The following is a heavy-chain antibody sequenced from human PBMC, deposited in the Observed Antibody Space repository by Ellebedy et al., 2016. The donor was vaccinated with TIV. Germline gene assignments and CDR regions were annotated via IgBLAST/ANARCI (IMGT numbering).Heavy chain of an antibody. CDR1: GYTFTSYG. CDR2: IIPILGIA. D-gene: IGHD2-15*01. J-gene: IGHJ4*02. V-gene: IGHV1-69*04. Sequence: AASVKVSCKASGYTFTSYGISWVRQAPGQGLEWMGRIIPILGIANYAQKFQGRVTITADKSTSTAYMELSSLRSEDTAVYYCARDTVRIRPYSPYFDYWGQGTLVTVSS. CDR3: ARDTVRIRPYSPYFDY.